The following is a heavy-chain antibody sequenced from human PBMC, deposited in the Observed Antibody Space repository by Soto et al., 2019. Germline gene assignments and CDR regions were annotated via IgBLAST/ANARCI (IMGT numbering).Heavy chain of an antibody. CDR2: IYFTGST. Sequence: SETLSLTCTVSGGTIGSYYWSWIRQPPGKGLEWIGYIYFTGSTNYNPSLKSRVTISVDTSKNQFSLKLTSVTAADTAVYYCARGSCSSASCYTGDYWGQGTLVTVSS. D-gene: IGHD2-2*02. CDR3: ARGSCSSASCYTGDY. J-gene: IGHJ4*01. CDR1: GGTIGSYY. V-gene: IGHV4-59*01.